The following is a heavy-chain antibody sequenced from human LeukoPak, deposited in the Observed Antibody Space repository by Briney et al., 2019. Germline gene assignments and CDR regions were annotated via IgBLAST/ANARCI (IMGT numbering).Heavy chain of an antibody. V-gene: IGHV4-59*01. CDR3: ARDPTPYDSSGYYDPDAFDI. D-gene: IGHD3-22*01. Sequence: SETLSLTCTVSGGSISSYYWSWIRQPPGKGLEWIGYIYYSGSTNYNPSLESRVTISVDTSKNQFSLKLSSVTAADTAVYYCARDPTPYDSSGYYDPDAFDIWGQGTMVTVSS. CDR2: IYYSGST. CDR1: GGSISSYY. J-gene: IGHJ3*02.